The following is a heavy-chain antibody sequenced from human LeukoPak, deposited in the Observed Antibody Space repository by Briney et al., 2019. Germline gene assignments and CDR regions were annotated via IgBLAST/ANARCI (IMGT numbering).Heavy chain of an antibody. CDR1: GFTFSGSA. CDR3: TRLVGATVGMDV. D-gene: IGHD1-26*01. CDR2: IRSKANSYAT. V-gene: IGHV3-73*01. J-gene: IGHJ6*02. Sequence: PGGSLRLSCAASGFTFSGSAMHWVRQASGKGLEWVGRIRSKANSYATAYAASVKGRFTISRDDSKNTAYLQMNGLKTEDTAVYCCTRLVGATVGMDVWGQGTTVTVSS.